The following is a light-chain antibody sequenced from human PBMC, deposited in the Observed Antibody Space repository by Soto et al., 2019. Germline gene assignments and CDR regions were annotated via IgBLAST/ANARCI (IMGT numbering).Light chain of an antibody. CDR3: SSYTSSNTVV. CDR1: SSDVGGYNY. Sequence: QSALTQPASVSGSPGQSITISCTGTSSDVGGYNYVSWYQQHPGKPPKLMIYEVSNRPSGVSNRFSGSKSGNTASLTISGLQAEDEADYYCSSYTSSNTVVFGGGTQLTVL. J-gene: IGLJ2*01. CDR2: EVS. V-gene: IGLV2-14*01.